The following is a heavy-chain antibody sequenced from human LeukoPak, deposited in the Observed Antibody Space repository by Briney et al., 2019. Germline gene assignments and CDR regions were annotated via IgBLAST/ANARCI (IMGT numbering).Heavy chain of an antibody. CDR2: IKQDGSEK. D-gene: IGHD2-21*02. V-gene: IGHV3-7*01. J-gene: IGHJ6*02. Sequence: GGSLRLSCAASGFTFSSYWMSWVRQAPGKGLEWVANIKQDGSEKYYVDSVKGRFTISRDNAKNSLYLQMNSLRDEDTAVYYCAPWGAYCGGDCYPSNYYGMDVWGQGTTVTVSS. CDR3: APWGAYCGGDCYPSNYYGMDV. CDR1: GFTFSSYW.